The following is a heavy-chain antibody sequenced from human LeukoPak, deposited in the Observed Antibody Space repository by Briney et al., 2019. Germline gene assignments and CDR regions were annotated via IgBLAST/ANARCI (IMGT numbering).Heavy chain of an antibody. CDR1: GFTFSTYA. CDR2: ISSNGGST. D-gene: IGHD5-12*01. CDR3: VKDARGYSGYDQGNY. Sequence: GGSLRLSCSASGFTFSTYAMHWIRQAPGKGLEYVSAISSNGGSTYHADSVKGRFTISRDKSKNTLYLQMSSLRAEDTAVYYCVKDARGYSGYDQGNYWGQGTLVTVSS. J-gene: IGHJ4*02. V-gene: IGHV3-64D*09.